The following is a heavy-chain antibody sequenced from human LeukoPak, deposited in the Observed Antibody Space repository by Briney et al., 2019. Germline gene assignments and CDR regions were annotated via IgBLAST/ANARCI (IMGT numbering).Heavy chain of an antibody. V-gene: IGHV4-39*01. CDR2: IYYSGST. J-gene: IGHJ4*02. D-gene: IGHD3-10*01. CDR3: ARHCWFGDYFDY. Sequence: PSETLSLTCTVSGGSISSSSYYWGWIRQPPGKGLEWIGSIYYSGSTYYNPSLKSRVTISVDTSKNQFSLKLSSVTAADTAVYYCARHCWFGDYFDYWGQGTLVTVSS. CDR1: GGSISSSSYY.